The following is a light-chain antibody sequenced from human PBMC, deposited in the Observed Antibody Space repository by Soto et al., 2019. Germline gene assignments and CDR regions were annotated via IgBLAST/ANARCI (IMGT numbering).Light chain of an antibody. Sequence: SALTQPASVSGSPGQSITISCTGTSIDVGAYKYVSWYQQHPGKAPKVMIYEVSNRPSGVSNRFSGSKSGNTASLTISGLQAEDEADYFCSSYSSSSTLFVFGTGTKVTVL. V-gene: IGLV2-14*01. CDR2: EVS. J-gene: IGLJ1*01. CDR3: SSYSSSSTLFV. CDR1: SIDVGAYKY.